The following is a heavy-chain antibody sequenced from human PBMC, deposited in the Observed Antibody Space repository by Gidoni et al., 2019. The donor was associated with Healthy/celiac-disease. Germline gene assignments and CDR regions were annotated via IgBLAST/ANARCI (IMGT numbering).Heavy chain of an antibody. CDR1: GYTFTGYY. CDR3: ARVRYDFWSGYQPFDY. CDR2: INPNSGGT. V-gene: IGHV1-2*02. D-gene: IGHD3-3*01. J-gene: IGHJ4*02. Sequence: QVQLVQSGAEVKKPGASVTVSCKASGYTFTGYYMHWVRQAPGQGLEWMGWINPNSGGTNYAQKFQGRVTMTRDTSISTAYMELSRLRSDDTAVYYCARVRYDFWSGYQPFDYWGQGTLVTVSS.